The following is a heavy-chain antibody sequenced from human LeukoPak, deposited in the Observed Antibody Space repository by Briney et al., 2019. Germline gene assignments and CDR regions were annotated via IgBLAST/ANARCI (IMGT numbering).Heavy chain of an antibody. V-gene: IGHV3-7*03. CDR2: IKQDGSEK. Sequence: GGSLSLSCAASGFPFSSYWMSWVRQAPGKGLEWVANIKQDGSEKYYVDSVKGRFTISRDNAKHSLYLQMNSLRAEDTAVYYCAREAAATDYWGHGTLVTVSS. CDR1: GFPFSSYW. CDR3: AREAAATDY. D-gene: IGHD6-13*01. J-gene: IGHJ4*01.